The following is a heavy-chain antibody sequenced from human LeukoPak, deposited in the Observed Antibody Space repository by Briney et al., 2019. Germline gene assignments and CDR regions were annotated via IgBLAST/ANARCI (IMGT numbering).Heavy chain of an antibody. Sequence: GGSLRLSCAASGFTFINYDMGWVRQAPGKGLEGVSVISAGGNNTLYADSVRGRFNISRDNSRNAVDLQMNRLRAEDTAVYYCGKRSTSLRGRGNYWGQGALVSVSS. CDR1: GFTFINYD. J-gene: IGHJ1*01. V-gene: IGHV3-23*01. CDR3: GKRSTSLRGRGNY. D-gene: IGHD4-11*01. CDR2: ISAGGNNT.